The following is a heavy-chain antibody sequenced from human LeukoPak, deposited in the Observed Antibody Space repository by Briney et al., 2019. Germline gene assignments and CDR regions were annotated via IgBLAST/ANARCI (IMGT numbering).Heavy chain of an antibody. CDR1: GFTFSSYW. V-gene: IGHV3-7*01. CDR2: IKQDGSEK. D-gene: IGHD4-23*01. J-gene: IGHJ4*02. CDR3: ARDPNDGGNFYFDY. Sequence: GGSLRLSCAASGFTFSSYWMNWVRQAPGKGLEGVANIKQDGSEKYYVDSVKGRFTISRDNAKNSLYLQMNSLRAEDTAVYYCARDPNDGGNFYFDYWGQGTLVTVSS.